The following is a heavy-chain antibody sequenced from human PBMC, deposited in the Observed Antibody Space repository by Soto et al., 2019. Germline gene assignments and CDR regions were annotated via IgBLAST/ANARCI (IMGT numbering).Heavy chain of an antibody. Sequence: PGGSLRLSCAASGFAFSSYSMNWVRQAPGKGLEWVSYISSSSSTIYYADSVKGRFTISRDNAKNSLYLQMNSLSDEDTAVYYCARGGYSYGFGYYGMDVWGQGTTVTVSS. V-gene: IGHV3-48*02. D-gene: IGHD5-18*01. CDR2: ISSSSSTI. J-gene: IGHJ6*02. CDR3: ARGGYSYGFGYYGMDV. CDR1: GFAFSSYS.